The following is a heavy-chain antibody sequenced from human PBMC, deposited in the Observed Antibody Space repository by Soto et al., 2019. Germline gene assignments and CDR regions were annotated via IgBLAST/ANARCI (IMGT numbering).Heavy chain of an antibody. CDR1: GYTFTNYG. CDR2: ISAYNGNT. J-gene: IGHJ6*02. D-gene: IGHD1-7*01. V-gene: IGHV1-18*01. Sequence: QVQLVQSGAEVKKPGASVKVSCKASGYTFTNYGISWMRQAPGQGLEWMGWISAYNGNTNYAQKLQGRVTMTTDTSTSTAYMELRSLRSDDTAVYYCAREHVYGVELRPPNYYGMDVWGQGTTVTVSS. CDR3: AREHVYGVELRPPNYYGMDV.